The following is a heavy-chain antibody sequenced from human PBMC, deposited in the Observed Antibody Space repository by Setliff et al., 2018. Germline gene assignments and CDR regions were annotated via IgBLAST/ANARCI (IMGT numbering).Heavy chain of an antibody. CDR2: IYLGDSET. CDR3: ARQPKVDSSGLKCLDY. CDR1: GYNFTSYW. Sequence: GESLKISCKGPGYNFTSYWIGWVRQMPGKGLEGMGIIYLGDSETRYSPSFQGQVTISVDKSIKTAYLQWSSLKASDTAMYYCARQPKVDSSGLKCLDYWGQGTLVTVSS. V-gene: IGHV5-51*01. J-gene: IGHJ4*02. D-gene: IGHD6-19*01.